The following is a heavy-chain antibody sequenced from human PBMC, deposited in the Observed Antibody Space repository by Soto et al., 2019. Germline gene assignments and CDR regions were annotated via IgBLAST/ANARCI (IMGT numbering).Heavy chain of an antibody. J-gene: IGHJ4*02. CDR3: ARGGWRQIDY. V-gene: IGHV4-59*08. CDR1: GGSISSYY. CDR2: IYYSGST. Sequence: QVQLQESGPGLVKPSETLSLTCTVSGGSISSYYWSWIRQPPGKGLEWIGYIYYSGSTYYIPSLTTRATLSVHTSKNQFSLTLTSVTAADTAVYFFARGGWRQIDYWGQGTLVTVSS. D-gene: IGHD3-3*01.